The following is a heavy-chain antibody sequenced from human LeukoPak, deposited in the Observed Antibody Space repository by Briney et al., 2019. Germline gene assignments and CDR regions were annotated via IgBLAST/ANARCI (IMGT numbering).Heavy chain of an antibody. CDR3: ARSRSYGNWFDP. D-gene: IGHD4-17*01. V-gene: IGHV4-39*01. CDR2: IYYSGST. Sequence: SETLSLTCTVSGGSISSSSYYWGWIRQPPGKGLEWIGSIYYSGSTYYNPSLKSRVTISVDTSKNQFSLKLSSVTAADTAVYYCARSRSYGNWFDPWGQGTLVTVSS. J-gene: IGHJ5*02. CDR1: GGSISSSSYY.